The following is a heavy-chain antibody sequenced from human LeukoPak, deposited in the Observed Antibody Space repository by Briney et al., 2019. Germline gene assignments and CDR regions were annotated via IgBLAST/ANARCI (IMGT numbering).Heavy chain of an antibody. CDR2: IKHDGSEK. CDR3: ARVGTAEGTLEDY. J-gene: IGHJ4*02. CDR1: GFTFSTYW. D-gene: IGHD6-13*01. Sequence: PGGSLRLYCAASGFTFSTYWMSWVRQPPGKGLEWVANIKHDGSEKYFVDSVKDRFTISRDNAKNSLYLQMNSLRAEDTAVYYCARVGTAEGTLEDYWGQGTLVTVSP. V-gene: IGHV3-7*01.